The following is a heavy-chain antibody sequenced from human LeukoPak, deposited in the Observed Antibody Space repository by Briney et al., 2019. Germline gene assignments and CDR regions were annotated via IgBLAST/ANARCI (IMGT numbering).Heavy chain of an antibody. CDR2: IYYSGST. V-gene: IGHV4-30-4*01. CDR3: ARGQYNRNDGGYFQH. Sequence: PSQTLSLTCTVSGGSISSGDYYWSWLRQPPGTGLEWFGYIYYSGSTYYNPSLKSRVTISVDTSKNQFSLKLSSVTAADTAVYYCARGQYNRNDGGYFQHWGQGTLVTVSS. D-gene: IGHD1-20*01. CDR1: GGSISSGDYY. J-gene: IGHJ1*01.